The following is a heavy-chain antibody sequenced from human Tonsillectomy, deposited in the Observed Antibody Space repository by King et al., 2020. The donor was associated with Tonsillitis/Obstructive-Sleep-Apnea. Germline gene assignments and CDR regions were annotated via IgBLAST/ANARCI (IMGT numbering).Heavy chain of an antibody. Sequence: VQLVESGGGVVQPGRSLRLSCAASGFTFSTYVIHWVRQAPGKGLEWVTLISYDGSKKYYADSVKGRFTISRDNSRDNSKNTLYLQMNSLRAEDTAVYYCTSGRFGMDVWGQGTTVTVSS. CDR3: TSGRFGMDV. CDR1: GFTFSTYV. CDR2: ISYDGSKK. D-gene: IGHD3-10*01. J-gene: IGHJ6*02. V-gene: IGHV3-30*04.